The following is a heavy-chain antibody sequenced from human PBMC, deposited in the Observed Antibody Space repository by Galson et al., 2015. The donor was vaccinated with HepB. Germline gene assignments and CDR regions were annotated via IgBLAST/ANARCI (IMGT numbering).Heavy chain of an antibody. D-gene: IGHD2-15*01. CDR3: AKTGDFGVVVGYSDY. CDR2: IKDDGSET. J-gene: IGHJ4*02. CDR1: EFTFSDDW. Sequence: LRLSCAASEFTFSDDWMNWVRQAPGKGLEWVATIKDDGSETYYVDSVKGRFTISRDNARNSLFMQMNSLRAEDTAVYYCAKTGDFGVVVGYSDYWGQGTLVTVSS. V-gene: IGHV3-7*01.